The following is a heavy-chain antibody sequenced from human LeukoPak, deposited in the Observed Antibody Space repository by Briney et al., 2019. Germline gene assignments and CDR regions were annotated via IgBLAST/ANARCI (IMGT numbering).Heavy chain of an antibody. CDR3: ARWGGHCTSGLCYYFDC. Sequence: ASVKVSCKASEYTFTGYYLQWVRQAPGQGLEWMGWINPHSGDTDYAQKFQGRVTMTRDTSISTAYMELSRLRSDDTAVYYCARWGGHCTSGLCYYFDCWGQGTLVTVSS. J-gene: IGHJ4*02. D-gene: IGHD2-8*01. CDR1: EYTFTGYY. CDR2: INPHSGDT. V-gene: IGHV1-2*02.